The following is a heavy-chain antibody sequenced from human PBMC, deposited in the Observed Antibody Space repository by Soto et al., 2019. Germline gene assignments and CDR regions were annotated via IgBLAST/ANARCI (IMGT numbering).Heavy chain of an antibody. J-gene: IGHJ4*02. Sequence: ASVKVSCKASGYTFTSYAMHWVRQAPGQRLEWMGWINPNGGRTKYAHKFQGRVTMTRDTTTSTVYMELSSLRSADTAVYYCARENAPHAGSSNAADYWGQGTQVTVS. CDR1: GYTFTSYA. CDR3: ARENAPHAGSSNAADY. V-gene: IGHV1-46*01. CDR2: INPNGGRT. D-gene: IGHD1-1*01.